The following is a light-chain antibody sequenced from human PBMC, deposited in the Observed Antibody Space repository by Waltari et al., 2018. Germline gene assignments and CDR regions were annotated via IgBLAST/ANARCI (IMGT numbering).Light chain of an antibody. CDR2: EDS. CDR1: IGDTGGFNL. J-gene: IGLJ2*01. CDR3: CSYVLTSNFRI. Sequence: QSALTQPASVSGSPGQSITISCTGTIGDTGGFNLVSWYQQHPDKAPRLIIYEDSERPSGVSSRFSGSKSGHRAALTISGLQAEDEADYYCCSYVLTSNFRIFGGGTKVTVL. V-gene: IGLV2-23*01.